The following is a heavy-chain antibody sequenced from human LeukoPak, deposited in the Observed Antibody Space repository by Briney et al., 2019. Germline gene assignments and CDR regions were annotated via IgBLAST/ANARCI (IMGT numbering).Heavy chain of an antibody. J-gene: IGHJ6*03. CDR2: IKTKSEGGTT. Sequence: GGSLRLSCTASGFTFSNAGMNWVRHAPGKGLEWVGRIKTKSEGGTTDYAAPAKGRFTISRDDSKNALFLQMDSLKSDDTAMYYCTTEFKELGSFFYFYYMDVWGTGTTVTISS. CDR1: GFTFSNAG. V-gene: IGHV3-15*01. D-gene: IGHD3-10*01. CDR3: TTEFKELGSFFYFYYMDV.